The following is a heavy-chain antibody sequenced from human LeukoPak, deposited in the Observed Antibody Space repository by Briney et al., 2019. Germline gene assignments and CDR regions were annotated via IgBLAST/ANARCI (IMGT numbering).Heavy chain of an antibody. CDR3: ARLFPSWYGPRYFDY. D-gene: IGHD6-13*01. CDR2: IYSGGST. CDR1: GFTVSSNY. Sequence: GGSLRLSCAAAGFTVSSNYMSWVRQAPGKGLEWGSVIYSGGSTYYADSVKGRFTISRDNSKNTLYLQMNSLRAEDTAVYYCARLFPSWYGPRYFDYWGQGTLVTVSS. J-gene: IGHJ4*02. V-gene: IGHV3-53*01.